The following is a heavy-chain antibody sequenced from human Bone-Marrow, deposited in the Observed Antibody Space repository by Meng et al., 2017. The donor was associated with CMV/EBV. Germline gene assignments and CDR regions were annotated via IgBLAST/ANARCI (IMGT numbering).Heavy chain of an antibody. V-gene: IGHV1-2*02. Sequence: ASVKVYCKASGYTFTGYYMHWVRQAPGQGLEWMGWINPNSGGTNYAQKFQGRVTMTRDTSISTAYMELSRLRSDDTAVYYCARGPSRDSSGYYSDYWGQGTLVTVSS. J-gene: IGHJ4*02. CDR1: GYTFTGYY. CDR2: INPNSGGT. D-gene: IGHD3-22*01. CDR3: ARGPSRDSSGYYSDY.